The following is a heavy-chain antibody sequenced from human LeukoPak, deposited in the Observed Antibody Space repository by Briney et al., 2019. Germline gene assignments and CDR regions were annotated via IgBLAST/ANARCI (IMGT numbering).Heavy chain of an antibody. J-gene: IGHJ4*02. V-gene: IGHV1-24*01. CDR3: ATTSFRCIVGAVDY. D-gene: IGHD1-26*01. CDR1: GYTLTELS. Sequence: ASVKVSCKVSGYTLTELSMHWVRQAPGKELEWMGGFDPEDGETIYAQKFQGRVTMTEDTSTDTAYMELSSLRSEDTAVYYCATTSFRCIVGAVDYWGQGTLVTVSS. CDR2: FDPEDGET.